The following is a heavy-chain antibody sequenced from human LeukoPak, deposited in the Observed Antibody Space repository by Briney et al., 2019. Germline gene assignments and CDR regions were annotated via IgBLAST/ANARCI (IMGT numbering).Heavy chain of an antibody. D-gene: IGHD3-16*02. Sequence: SETLSLTCAVSVYSISTDYYWGWIRQPPGKGLEWIGNIYHSGRTYYNPSLKSRVTISVDTAKNQFSLKLSSVTAADTAVYYCARKGPTMITFGGVIAPPFDYWGQGTLVTVSS. CDR1: VYSISTDYY. V-gene: IGHV4-38-2*01. J-gene: IGHJ4*02. CDR2: IYHSGRT. CDR3: ARKGPTMITFGGVIAPPFDY.